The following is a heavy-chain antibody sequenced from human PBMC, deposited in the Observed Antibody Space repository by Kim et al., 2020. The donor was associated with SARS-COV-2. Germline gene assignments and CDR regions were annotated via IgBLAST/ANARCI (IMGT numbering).Heavy chain of an antibody. D-gene: IGHD6-19*01. J-gene: IGHJ6*03. Sequence: ASVKVSCKASGYTFTGYYMHWVRQAPGQGLEWMGRINTNSGGTNYAQKFQGRVTMTRDTSISTAYMELSRLRSDDTAVYYCARAAWGSGRGGYYMDVWGKGTTVTVSS. CDR2: INTNSGGT. V-gene: IGHV1-2*06. CDR1: GYTFTGYY. CDR3: ARAAWGSGRGGYYMDV.